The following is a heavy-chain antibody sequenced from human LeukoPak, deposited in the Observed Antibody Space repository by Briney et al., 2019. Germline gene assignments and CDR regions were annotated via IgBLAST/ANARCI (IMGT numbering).Heavy chain of an antibody. J-gene: IGHJ4*02. V-gene: IGHV3-48*01. D-gene: IGHD3-3*01. CDR1: GFTFSSYS. CDR2: ISSSSSTI. Sequence: GGSLRLSCAASGFTFSSYSMNWVRQAPGKGLEWVSYISSSSSTIYYADSVKGRFTISRDNAKNSLYLQMNSLRAEDTAVYYCARGVHYDFWSGEGDYWGQGTLVTVSS. CDR3: ARGVHYDFWSGEGDY.